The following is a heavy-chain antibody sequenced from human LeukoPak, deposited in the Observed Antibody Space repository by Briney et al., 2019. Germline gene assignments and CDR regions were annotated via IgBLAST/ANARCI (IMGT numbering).Heavy chain of an antibody. V-gene: IGHV4-4*07. CDR2: IYTSGST. D-gene: IGHD2-15*01. CDR1: GGSISSYH. Sequence: SETLSLTCTVSGGSISSYHWSWIRQPAGKGLEWIGRIYTSGSTNYNPSLKSRVTMSVDTSKNQFSLKLSSVTAADTAVYYCARVVYCSGGSCSASYYFDYWGQGTLVTVSS. J-gene: IGHJ4*02. CDR3: ARVVYCSGGSCSASYYFDY.